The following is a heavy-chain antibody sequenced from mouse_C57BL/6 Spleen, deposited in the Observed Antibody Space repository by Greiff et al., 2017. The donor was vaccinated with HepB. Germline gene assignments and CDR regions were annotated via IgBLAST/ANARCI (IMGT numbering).Heavy chain of an antibody. Sequence: VKLQESGPELVKPGASVKISCKASGYAFSSSWMNWVKQRPGKGLEWIGRIYPGDGDTNYNGKFKGKATLTADKSSSTAYMQLSSLTSEDSAVYFCAREDLLTVVATSDYWGQGTTLTVSS. CDR3: AREDLLTVVATSDY. J-gene: IGHJ2*01. D-gene: IGHD1-1*01. V-gene: IGHV1-82*01. CDR1: GYAFSSSW. CDR2: IYPGDGDT.